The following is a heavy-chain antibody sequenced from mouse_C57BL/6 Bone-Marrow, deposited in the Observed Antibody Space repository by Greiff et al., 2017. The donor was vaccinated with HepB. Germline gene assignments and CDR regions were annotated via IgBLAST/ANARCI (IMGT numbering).Heavy chain of an antibody. Sequence: EVKLVESGPELVKPGASVKISCKASGYTFTDYYMNWVKQSHGKSLEWIGDINPNNGGTSYNQKFKGKATLTVDKSSSTAYMELRSLTSEDSAVYYCARHYYGSSLWYFDVWGTGTTVTVSS. CDR1: GYTFTDYY. V-gene: IGHV1-26*01. CDR3: ARHYYGSSLWYFDV. CDR2: INPNNGGT. J-gene: IGHJ1*03. D-gene: IGHD1-1*01.